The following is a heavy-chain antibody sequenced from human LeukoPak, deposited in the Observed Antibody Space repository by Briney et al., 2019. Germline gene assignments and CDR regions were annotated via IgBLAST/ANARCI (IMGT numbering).Heavy chain of an antibody. CDR2: IIPIFGTA. D-gene: IGHD5-18*01. Sequence: SVKVSCKASGGTFSSYAISWVRQAPGQGLEWMGGIIPIFGTANYAQKFQGRVTITADESTSTAYMELSSLRSEDTAVYYCARGGALRYTGYMDVWGKGTTVTVSS. CDR1: GGTFSSYA. CDR3: ARGGALRYTGYMDV. V-gene: IGHV1-69*13. J-gene: IGHJ6*03.